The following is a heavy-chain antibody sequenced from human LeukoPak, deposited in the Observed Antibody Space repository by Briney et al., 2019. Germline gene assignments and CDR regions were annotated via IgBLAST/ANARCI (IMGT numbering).Heavy chain of an antibody. CDR1: GGSISSYY. CDR3: ARSGNDYGDYGPLFDY. CDR2: IYYSGST. Sequence: PSETLSLTCTVSGGSISSYYWSWIRQPPGKGLEWIGYIYYSGSTNYNPSLKSRVTISVDTSKNQFSLKLSSVTAADTAVYYCARSGNDYGDYGPLFDYWGQGTLVTVSS. J-gene: IGHJ4*02. D-gene: IGHD4-17*01. V-gene: IGHV4-59*01.